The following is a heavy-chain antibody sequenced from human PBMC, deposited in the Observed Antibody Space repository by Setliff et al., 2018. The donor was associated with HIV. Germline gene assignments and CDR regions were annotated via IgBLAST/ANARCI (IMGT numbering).Heavy chain of an antibody. CDR2: LSYSGST. D-gene: IGHD3-16*02. CDR1: GGSISSSSYY. CDR3: ARDSYGYID. V-gene: IGHV4-39*07. J-gene: IGHJ4*02. Sequence: PSETLSLTCTVSGGSISSSSYYWGWIRQPPGKGLEWIVSLSYSGSTYYNPSLKSRVTISVDTSKNQFSLKLSSVTAADTAVYYCARDSYGYIDWGQGTLVTVSS.